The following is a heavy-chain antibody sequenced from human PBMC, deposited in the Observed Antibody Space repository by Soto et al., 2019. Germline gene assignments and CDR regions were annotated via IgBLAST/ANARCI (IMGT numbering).Heavy chain of an antibody. D-gene: IGHD1-26*01. Sequence: VQVVESGGGVVQPGRSLRLSCEASGFTFGSHGMHWVRQAPGKGLEWVAVVSFDSKNKYYIDSVEGRFTVSRDNSKKTLYLEMNSLRREDTAVYYCARESVESTYSYYGMDVWGPGTSVTVSS. J-gene: IGHJ6*02. CDR3: ARESVESTYSYYGMDV. CDR1: GFTFGSHG. CDR2: VSFDSKNK. V-gene: IGHV3-30*03.